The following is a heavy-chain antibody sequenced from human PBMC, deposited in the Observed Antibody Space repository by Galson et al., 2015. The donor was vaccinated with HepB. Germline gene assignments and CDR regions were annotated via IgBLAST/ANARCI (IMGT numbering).Heavy chain of an antibody. D-gene: IGHD4-23*01. V-gene: IGHV3-48*03. CDR3: ASLGNYYGGNSDY. Sequence: SLRLSCAASGFTFSSYEMNWVRQAPGKGLEWVSYISSSGSTIYYADSVKGRFTISRDNAKNSLYLQMNSLRAEDTAVYYCASLGNYYGGNSDYWGQGTLVTVSS. CDR2: ISSSGSTI. J-gene: IGHJ4*02. CDR1: GFTFSSYE.